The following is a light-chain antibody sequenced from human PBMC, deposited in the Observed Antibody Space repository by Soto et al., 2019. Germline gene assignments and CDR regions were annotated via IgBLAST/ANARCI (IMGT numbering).Light chain of an antibody. CDR2: AAS. Sequence: IRMHRSPSSLSASLGDRVTITCRASQSISDCLNWYQHKPGTAPKLLIYAASSLQSGVPARFSGGGSGTDFTLTISSLQPEDFVTYFCQQSFSFPATFGGGTKVDIK. J-gene: IGKJ4*01. CDR1: QSISDC. V-gene: IGKV1-39*01. CDR3: QQSFSFPAT.